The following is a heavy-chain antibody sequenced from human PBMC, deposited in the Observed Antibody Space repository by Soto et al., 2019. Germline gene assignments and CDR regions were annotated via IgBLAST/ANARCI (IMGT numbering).Heavy chain of an antibody. CDR3: ARHVRYSSGWYEDYYYYGMDV. J-gene: IGHJ6*02. CDR1: GYSFTSYW. D-gene: IGHD6-19*01. Sequence: GESLQISCKGSGYSFTSYWIGWVRQMPGKGLEWMGIIYPGDSDTRYSPSFQGQVTISADKSISTAYLQWSSLKASDTAMYYCARHVRYSSGWYEDYYYYGMDVWGQGTTVTVSS. CDR2: IYPGDSDT. V-gene: IGHV5-51*01.